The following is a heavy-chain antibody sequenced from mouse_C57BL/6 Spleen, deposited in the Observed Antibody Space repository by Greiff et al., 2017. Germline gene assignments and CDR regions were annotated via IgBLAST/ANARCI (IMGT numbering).Heavy chain of an antibody. CDR3: TNGKFAY. CDR1: GFNIKDDY. V-gene: IGHV14-4*01. CDR2: IDPENGDT. J-gene: IGHJ3*01. Sequence: VQLKQSGAELVRPGASVKLSCTASGFNIKDDYMHWVKQRPEQGLEWIGWIDPENGDTEYASKFQGKATITADTSSNTAYLQLSSLTSEDTAVYYCTNGKFAYWGQGTLVTVSA.